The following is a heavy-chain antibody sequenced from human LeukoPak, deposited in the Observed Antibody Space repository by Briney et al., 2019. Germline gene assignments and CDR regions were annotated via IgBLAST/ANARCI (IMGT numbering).Heavy chain of an antibody. J-gene: IGHJ4*02. D-gene: IGHD3-22*01. CDR3: ARDYGMIVNER. CDR2: ISSSSSYI. CDR1: GFTFSSYS. V-gene: IGHV3-21*01. Sequence: GGSLRLSCAASGFTFSSYSMNWVRQAPGKGLEWVSSISSSSSYIYYADSVKGRSTISRDNAKNSLYLQMNSLRAGDTAVYYCARDYGMIVNERWGQGTLVTVSS.